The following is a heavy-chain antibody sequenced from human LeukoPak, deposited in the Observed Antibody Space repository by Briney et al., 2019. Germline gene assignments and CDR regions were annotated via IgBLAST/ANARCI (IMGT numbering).Heavy chain of an antibody. J-gene: IGHJ3*02. CDR2: INHSGST. CDR1: GGSFSGYY. Sequence: SETLSLTCVVYGGSFSGYYWSWIRQPPGKGLEWIGEINHSGSTNYNPSLKSRVTISVDTSKNQFSLKLSSVTAADTAVYYCARGSSGWSYAFDIWGQGTMVTVSS. CDR3: ARGSSGWSYAFDI. D-gene: IGHD6-19*01. V-gene: IGHV4-34*01.